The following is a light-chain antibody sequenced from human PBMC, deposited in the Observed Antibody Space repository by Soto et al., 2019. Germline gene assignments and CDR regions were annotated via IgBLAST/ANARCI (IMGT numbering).Light chain of an antibody. Sequence: DIQMTQSPSSLSASVGDRVTITCQASRDISNYLNWYQQKPGKAPKLLIYDASNLETGVPSRFSGSGSGTDFTFTISSLQPEDIATYYCQQYDNLLPLTFGGGTKWIS. V-gene: IGKV1-33*01. CDR1: RDISNY. CDR2: DAS. CDR3: QQYDNLLPLT. J-gene: IGKJ4*01.